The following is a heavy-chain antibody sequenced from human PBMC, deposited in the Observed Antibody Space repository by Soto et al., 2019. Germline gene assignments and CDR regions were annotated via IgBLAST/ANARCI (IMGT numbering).Heavy chain of an antibody. Sequence: SQTLSLTCAISGDSVSSNSAAWNWIRQSPSRGLEWLGRTYYRSKWYNDYAVSVKSRITINPDTSKNQFSLQLNSVTPADTAVYYCAKGGACSPYCNGMGGWGQGTTVTVAS. D-gene: IGHD2-15*01. CDR2: TYYRSKWYN. CDR3: AKGGACSPYCNGMGG. V-gene: IGHV6-1*01. CDR1: GDSVSSNSAA. J-gene: IGHJ6*02.